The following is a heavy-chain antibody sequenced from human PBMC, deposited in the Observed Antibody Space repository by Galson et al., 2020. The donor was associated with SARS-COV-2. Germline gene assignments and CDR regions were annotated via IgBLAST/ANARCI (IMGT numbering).Heavy chain of an antibody. V-gene: IGHV3-33*06. CDR2: LFYAGTIP. D-gene: IGHD5-18*01. J-gene: IGHJ4*02. CDR1: GFSLSTYG. Sequence: HSGGSLRLSCAASGFSLSTYGMHWVRQAPGKGLEWVAALFYAGTIPVYVDSVKGRFTISRDSAQNTLFLEMNNLRPEDTAVYFCAKSRDVYNHGYKWGQGTLVTGSS. CDR3: AKSRDVYNHGYK.